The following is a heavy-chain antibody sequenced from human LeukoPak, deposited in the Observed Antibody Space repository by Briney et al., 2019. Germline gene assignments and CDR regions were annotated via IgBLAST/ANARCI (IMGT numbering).Heavy chain of an antibody. CDR3: ARDPFWNYGLSNAFDI. V-gene: IGHV3-21*01. Sequence: ETLSLTCAVSGGSISSSNWWSWVRQPPGKGLEWVSSISSSSSYIYYADSVKGRFTISRDNAKNSLYLQMNSLRAEDTAVYYCARDPFWNYGLSNAFDIWGQGTMVTVSS. J-gene: IGHJ3*02. CDR1: GGSISSSN. D-gene: IGHD1-7*01. CDR2: ISSSSSYI.